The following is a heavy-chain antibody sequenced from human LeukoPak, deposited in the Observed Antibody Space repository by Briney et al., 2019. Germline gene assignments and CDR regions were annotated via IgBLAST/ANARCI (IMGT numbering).Heavy chain of an antibody. V-gene: IGHV1-2*02. Sequence: GASVKVSCKASGYTFTSYDINWVRQAPGQGLEWMGWINPNSGGTNYAQKFQGRVTMTRDTSISTAYMELSRLRSDDTAVYYCAATDYYDSSGYQNWVYWGQGTLVTVSS. CDR2: INPNSGGT. CDR3: AATDYYDSSGYQNWVY. J-gene: IGHJ4*02. D-gene: IGHD3-22*01. CDR1: GYTFTSYD.